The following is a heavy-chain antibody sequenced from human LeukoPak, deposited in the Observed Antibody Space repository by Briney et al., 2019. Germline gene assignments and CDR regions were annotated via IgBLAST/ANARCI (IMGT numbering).Heavy chain of an antibody. CDR1: GDSISNYY. Sequence: SETLSLTCSVSGDSISNYYWSWIRQPAGKGLEWIGRIYASGTTIYNPSLKSRVTMSVDTSKNHFSLNLSYVTAADTGMYYCARRMGDWGQGTLFTVSS. CDR3: ARRMGD. V-gene: IGHV4-4*07. D-gene: IGHD2-15*01. CDR2: IYASGTT. J-gene: IGHJ4*02.